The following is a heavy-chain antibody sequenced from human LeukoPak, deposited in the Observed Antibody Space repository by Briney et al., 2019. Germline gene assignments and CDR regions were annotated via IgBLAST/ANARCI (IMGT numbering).Heavy chain of an antibody. CDR1: GFTFSTYW. CDR3: ARDAAPGYFDL. J-gene: IGHJ2*01. CDR2: ITSDGSAT. D-gene: IGHD2-15*01. Sequence: GGSLRLSCAVSGFTFSTYWMHWVRQGPGKGLAWVSRITSDGSATGYADSVNGRFTISRDNAKNTLYLHMDSLRAEDTAVYYCARDAAPGYFDLWGRGTLVTVSS. V-gene: IGHV3-74*01.